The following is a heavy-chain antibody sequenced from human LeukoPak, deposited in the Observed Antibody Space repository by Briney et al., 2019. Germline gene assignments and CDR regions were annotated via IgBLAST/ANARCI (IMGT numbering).Heavy chain of an antibody. V-gene: IGHV4-59*01. Sequence: SETLSLTCTVSGGSLSSYYWSWLRQPPGKGLEWIAYIYYSGSTNYNPSLESRGTISVDTYKNQFSLKLSSVTAADTAVYYCARGVPYYYDSSGYYSSAFDIWGQGTMVTVSS. CDR3: ARGVPYYYDSSGYYSSAFDI. CDR1: GGSLSSYY. D-gene: IGHD3-22*01. J-gene: IGHJ3*02. CDR2: IYYSGST.